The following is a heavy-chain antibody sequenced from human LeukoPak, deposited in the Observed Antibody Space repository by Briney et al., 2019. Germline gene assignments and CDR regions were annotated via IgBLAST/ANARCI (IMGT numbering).Heavy chain of an antibody. CDR3: AKGAYYHRSGRYFDY. J-gene: IGHJ4*02. D-gene: IGHD3-10*01. CDR1: GFTLSSYK. CDR2: INSDGSNT. V-gene: IGHV3-74*01. Sequence: GGSLRLSCAASGFTLSSYKMHWVRQAPGKGLVWVSRINSDGSNTFYADSVKGRFTMSRDNSKNTLYLQMNSLRAEDTAVYYCAKGAYYHRSGRYFDYWGQGTLVTVSS.